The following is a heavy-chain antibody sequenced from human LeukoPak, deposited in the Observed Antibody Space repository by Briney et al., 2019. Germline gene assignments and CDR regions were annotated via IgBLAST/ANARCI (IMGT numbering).Heavy chain of an antibody. CDR1: GGSFNGYY. CDR2: INHSGST. J-gene: IGHJ3*02. CDR3: ARISSGIDAFDI. Sequence: SETLSLTCAVQGGSFNGYYWGWIRRPPGKGLEWIGEINHSGSTNYNPSLKSRVTISVDTSKNQFSLKLSSVTAADTAVYYCARISSGIDAFDIWGQGTMVTVSS. D-gene: IGHD3-22*01. V-gene: IGHV4-34*01.